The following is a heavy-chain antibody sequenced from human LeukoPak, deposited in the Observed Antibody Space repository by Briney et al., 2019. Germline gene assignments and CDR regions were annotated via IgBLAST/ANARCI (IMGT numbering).Heavy chain of an antibody. CDR2: ITGSDDRT. J-gene: IGHJ4*02. CDR3: AKGPQVGSGYHPDY. V-gene: IGHV3-23*01. CDR1: GFTFSSAA. Sequence: PGGSLSLSCAASGFTFSSAAMTWDRQAPGKGLEWVSTITGSDDRTYYADSVKGRFTISRDFSKNTLLLQMNSLRVEDTAIYYCAKGPQVGSGYHPDYWGQGTLVTVSS. D-gene: IGHD3-22*01.